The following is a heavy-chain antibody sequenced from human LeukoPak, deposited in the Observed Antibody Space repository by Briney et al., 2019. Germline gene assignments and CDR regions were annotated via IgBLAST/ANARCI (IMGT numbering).Heavy chain of an antibody. CDR1: GGSVSGRSYY. CDR2: IYHSGST. CDR3: ASVAAAGPGAFDY. D-gene: IGHD6-13*01. V-gene: IGHV4-39*07. J-gene: IGHJ4*02. Sequence: SETLSLTCSVSGGSVSGRSYYWGWIRQPPGKGLEWIGSIYHSGSTYYNPSLKSRVTISVDTSKNQFSLKLSSVTAADTAVYYCASVAAAGPGAFDYWGQGTLVTVSS.